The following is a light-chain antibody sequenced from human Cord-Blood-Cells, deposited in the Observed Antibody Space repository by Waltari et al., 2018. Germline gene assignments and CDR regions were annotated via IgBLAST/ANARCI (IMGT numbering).Light chain of an antibody. J-gene: IGKJ1*01. CDR1: QSVSSN. CDR3: QQYNNWLWT. Sequence: ELLMTQSPATLSVSQGETATLSCRASQSVSSNLTWYQQKPGQAPRLLIYGASTSATGIPARFSGSGSGTEFTLTISSLQSEDFAVYYCQQYNNWLWTFGQGTKVEIK. V-gene: IGKV3-15*01. CDR2: GAS.